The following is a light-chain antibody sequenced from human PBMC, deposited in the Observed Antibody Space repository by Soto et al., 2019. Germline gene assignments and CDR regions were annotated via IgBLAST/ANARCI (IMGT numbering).Light chain of an antibody. V-gene: IGKV3-11*01. CDR1: QSVSSY. J-gene: IGKJ4*01. CDR2: DAS. Sequence: EIVLTQSPATLSLSPGERATLSCRASQSVSSYFAWYQQKPGQAPRLLIYDASNRATGIPARFSGSGSGTDFTLTISSLEPEDFAVYYWQQRSNWPPLTFGGGTKVEIK. CDR3: QQRSNWPPLT.